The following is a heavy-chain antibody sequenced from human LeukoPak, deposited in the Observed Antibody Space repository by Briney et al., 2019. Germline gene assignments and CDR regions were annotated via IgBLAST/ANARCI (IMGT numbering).Heavy chain of an antibody. CDR1: GFTFSSYA. J-gene: IGHJ4*02. D-gene: IGHD4-17*01. Sequence: GGSLRLSCAASGFTFSSYAMHWVRQAPGKGLEWVAVISYDGSNKYYADSVKGRFTISRDNSKNTLYLQMNSLRAEDTAVYYCAREVNLYGDYVGPFDYWGQGTLVTVSS. CDR2: ISYDGSNK. CDR3: AREVNLYGDYVGPFDY. V-gene: IGHV3-30-3*01.